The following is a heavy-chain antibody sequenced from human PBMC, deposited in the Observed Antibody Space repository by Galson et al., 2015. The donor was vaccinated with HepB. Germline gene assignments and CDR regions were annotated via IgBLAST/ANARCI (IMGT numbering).Heavy chain of an antibody. J-gene: IGHJ4*02. Sequence: LSLTCAVSGGSISSSNWWSWVRQPPGKGLEWIGEIYHSGSTNYNPSLKSRVTISVDKSKNQFSLKLSSVTAADTAVYYCARSPGPRNLEMYYFDYWGQGTLVTVSS. CDR1: GGSISSSNW. D-gene: IGHD1-14*01. CDR2: IYHSGST. CDR3: ARSPGPRNLEMYYFDY. V-gene: IGHV4-4*02.